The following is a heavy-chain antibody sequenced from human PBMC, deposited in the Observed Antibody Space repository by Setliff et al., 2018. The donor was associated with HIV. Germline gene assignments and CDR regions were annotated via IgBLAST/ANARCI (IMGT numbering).Heavy chain of an antibody. Sequence: SETLSLTCAVSGFSINSGYYWGWIRQPPGKGLEWIGSIYQTGTTYYNPSLKSRVRMSVDTSKNQFTLKVISMTAADTAVYYCARLSCSSNSCPFDYWVQGTLVTVSS. CDR2: IYQTGTT. J-gene: IGHJ4*02. CDR3: ARLSCSSNSCPFDY. D-gene: IGHD2-2*01. CDR1: GFSINSGYY. V-gene: IGHV4-38-2*01.